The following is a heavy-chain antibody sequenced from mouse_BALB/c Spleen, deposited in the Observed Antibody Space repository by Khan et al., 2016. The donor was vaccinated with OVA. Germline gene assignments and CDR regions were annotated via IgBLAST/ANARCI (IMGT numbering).Heavy chain of an antibody. CDR2: ISSGGDYI. J-gene: IGHJ3*01. CDR1: GFTFSSYS. D-gene: IGHD1-1*01. CDR3: ADHLAGSFAY. Sequence: EVELVESGGDLVKPGGSLKLSCAASGFTFSSYSMSWVRPTPDKRLEWVASISSGGDYIYYPDSVKGRFTISRDNAKNTLYLQVSDLKSEDTAMYYCADHLAGSFAYWGQGTLVTVSA. V-gene: IGHV5-6*01.